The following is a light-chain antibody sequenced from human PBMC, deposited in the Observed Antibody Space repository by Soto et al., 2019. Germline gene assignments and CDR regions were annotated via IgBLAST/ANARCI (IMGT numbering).Light chain of an antibody. Sequence: VLTQPPSVSGAPGQRVTISCTGSSSDIGAGYDVHWYQQLPGKAPTLLIYGNTKRPSGVPDRFSGSRSGTSASLAITGLQAEDEADYYCQSYDSSLRHYVFGTGTKLTVL. CDR2: GNT. J-gene: IGLJ1*01. V-gene: IGLV1-40*01. CDR1: SSDIGAGYD. CDR3: QSYDSSLRHYV.